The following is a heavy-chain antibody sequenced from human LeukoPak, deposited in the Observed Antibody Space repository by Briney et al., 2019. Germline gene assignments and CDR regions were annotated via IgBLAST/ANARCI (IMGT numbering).Heavy chain of an antibody. CDR2: INHSGST. CDR1: GGSISSSSYY. Sequence: SETLSLTCTVSGGSISSSSYYWGWIRQPPGKGLEWIGEINHSGSTNYNPSLKSRVTISVDTSKNQFSLKLSSVTAADTAVYYCACAGGRVRGANFDYWGQGTLVTVSS. CDR3: ACAGGRVRGANFDY. V-gene: IGHV4-39*07. J-gene: IGHJ4*02. D-gene: IGHD3-10*01.